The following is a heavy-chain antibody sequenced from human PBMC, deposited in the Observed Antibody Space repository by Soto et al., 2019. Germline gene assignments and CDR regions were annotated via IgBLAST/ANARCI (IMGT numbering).Heavy chain of an antibody. CDR3: ARDLKPVWYSSSVSLDY. V-gene: IGHV3-30-3*01. CDR2: ISYDGSNK. J-gene: IGHJ4*02. Sequence: VQLVESGGGVVQPGRSLRLSCAASGFTFSSYAMNWVRQAPGKGLEWVAVISYDGSNKYYADSVKGRFTISRDNSKNTLYLQMNSLRAEDTAVYYCARDLKPVWYSSSVSLDYWGQGTLVTVSS. D-gene: IGHD6-6*01. CDR1: GFTFSSYA.